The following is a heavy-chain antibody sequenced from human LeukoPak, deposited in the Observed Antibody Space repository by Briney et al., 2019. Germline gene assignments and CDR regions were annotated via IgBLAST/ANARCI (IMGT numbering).Heavy chain of an antibody. D-gene: IGHD2-8*01. CDR3: AKNRGHCVNGVCHNYYYMDV. CDR1: GFTFSSYA. J-gene: IGHJ6*03. Sequence: GGSLRLSCAASGFTFSSYAMTWVRQAPGKGLEWVSTVSGSAGRTDYADSMKGRFSISRDNLKNTLYLQMNSLRAEDTAVYYCAKNRGHCVNGVCHNYYYMDVWGKGTTVTVSS. CDR2: VSGSAGRT. V-gene: IGHV3-23*01.